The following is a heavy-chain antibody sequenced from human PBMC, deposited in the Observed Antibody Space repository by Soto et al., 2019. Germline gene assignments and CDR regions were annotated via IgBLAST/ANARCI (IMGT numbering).Heavy chain of an antibody. J-gene: IGHJ6*02. D-gene: IGHD2-2*02. CDR1: GFTFSNYA. V-gene: IGHV3-30-3*01. CDR3: ARALYCTSTSCYIAVSVLGMDV. CDR2: ISYDGSNK. Sequence: GGSLRLSCVASGFTFSNYAMHWVGQAPGKGLEWVSVISYDGSNKYFAASVKGRFTLSRDNSKNTLYLQMNSLRPEDTAVYYCARALYCTSTSCYIAVSVLGMDVWGQGTTVTVSS.